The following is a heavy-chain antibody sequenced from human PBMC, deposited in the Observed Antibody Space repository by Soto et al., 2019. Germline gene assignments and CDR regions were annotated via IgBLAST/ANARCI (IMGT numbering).Heavy chain of an antibody. CDR3: ARHYADYDILTAYYRPYGMDV. CDR2: IDPSDSYT. CDR1: GYSFGTYW. V-gene: IGHV5-10-1*01. J-gene: IGHJ6*02. Sequence: PGESLKISCKGSGYSFGTYWITWVRQMPGKGLEWMGRIDPSDSYTDYSPSFQGHVTISADRSFSTAYLQWSSLKASDTAMYYCARHYADYDILTAYYRPYGMDVWGQGTTVTVSS. D-gene: IGHD3-9*01.